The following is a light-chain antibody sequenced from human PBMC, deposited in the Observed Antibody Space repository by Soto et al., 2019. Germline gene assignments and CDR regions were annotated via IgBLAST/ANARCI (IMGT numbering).Light chain of an antibody. Sequence: DIVLTQSPDSLAVSLGETATINCKSSQSILSTSNKNNYLAWFQQKPGQPLKLLIYWASTRESEVPERFSGSASVTDFTLTISSLQPEDVAIYYCQQYYSIPRTFGRGTRVEIK. J-gene: IGKJ1*01. CDR2: WAS. V-gene: IGKV4-1*01. CDR1: QSILSTSNKNNY. CDR3: QQYYSIPRT.